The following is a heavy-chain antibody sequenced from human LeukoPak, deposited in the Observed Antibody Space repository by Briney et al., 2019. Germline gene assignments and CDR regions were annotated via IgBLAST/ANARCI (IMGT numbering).Heavy chain of an antibody. CDR2: ISGSGGST. CDR1: GFTFSSCA. CDR3: AKVWFGDWYYYYYMDV. Sequence: PGGSLRLSCAASGFTFSSCAMSWVRQAPGKGLEWVSAISGSGGSTYYADSVKGRFTISRDNSKNTLYLQMNSLRAEDTAVYYCAKVWFGDWYYYYYMDVWGKGTTVTVSS. D-gene: IGHD3-10*01. J-gene: IGHJ6*03. V-gene: IGHV3-23*01.